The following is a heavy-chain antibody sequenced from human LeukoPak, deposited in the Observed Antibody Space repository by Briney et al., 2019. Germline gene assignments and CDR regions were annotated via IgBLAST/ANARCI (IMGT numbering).Heavy chain of an antibody. CDR3: AKDHSIPDAFDI. V-gene: IGHV3-48*04. Sequence: GGSLRLSCAASGFTFSSYGMHWVRQAPGKGLEWVSYISSSGSTIYYADSVKGRFTISRDNAKNSLYLQMNSLRAEDTAVYYCAKDHSIPDAFDIWGQGTMVTVSS. D-gene: IGHD2-21*01. J-gene: IGHJ3*02. CDR1: GFTFSSYG. CDR2: ISSSGSTI.